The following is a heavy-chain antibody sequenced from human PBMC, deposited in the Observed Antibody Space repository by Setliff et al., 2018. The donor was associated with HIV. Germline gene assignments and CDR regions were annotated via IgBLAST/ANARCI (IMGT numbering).Heavy chain of an antibody. D-gene: IGHD3-16*02. V-gene: IGHV4-4*08. CDR1: GVSMSSYF. CDR2: IYNSGGT. CDR3: ARRSAKSSFLYFDY. J-gene: IGHJ4*02. Sequence: PSETLSLTCTVSGVSMSSYFWSWIRQSPGKGLEWIGYIYNSGGTTYNPSLKSRVTTSVDTSNKQFSLKLTSVTAADTAVYYCARRSAKSSFLYFDYWGQGTLVTVSS.